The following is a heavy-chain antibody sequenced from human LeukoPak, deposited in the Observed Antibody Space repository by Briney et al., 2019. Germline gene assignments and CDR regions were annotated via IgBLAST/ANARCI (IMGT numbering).Heavy chain of an antibody. Sequence: GASVKVSCKASGYTFTDYYMHWVQQAPGKGLEWMGWINPNSGGTNYAQKFQGRVTMTRDTSISTAYMELSRLRSDDTAVYYCARDQPDDFWSGYYLGIWGQGTMVTVSS. CDR3: ARDQPDDFWSGYYLGI. CDR2: INPNSGGT. J-gene: IGHJ3*02. D-gene: IGHD3-3*01. CDR1: GYTFTDYY. V-gene: IGHV1-2*02.